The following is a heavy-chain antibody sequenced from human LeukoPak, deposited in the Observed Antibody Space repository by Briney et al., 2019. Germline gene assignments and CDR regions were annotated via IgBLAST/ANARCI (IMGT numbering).Heavy chain of an antibody. Sequence: GGSLRLSCATSGFAFSDYAMTWVRQAPGKGLAWASVITNNGGGTYYVDSVKGRFAISRDNSKNTLYLQMNNLRADDTAVFYCVKETGHNWGYFEFWGQGTLVTVSS. V-gene: IGHV3-23*01. CDR2: ITNNGGGT. J-gene: IGHJ4*02. CDR3: VKETGHNWGYFEF. CDR1: GFAFSDYA. D-gene: IGHD7-27*01.